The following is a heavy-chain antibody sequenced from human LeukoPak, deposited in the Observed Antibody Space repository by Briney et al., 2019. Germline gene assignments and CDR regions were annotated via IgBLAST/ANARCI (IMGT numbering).Heavy chain of an antibody. CDR2: ISGSGDRT. CDR3: AKDRIVGATARLFDY. CDR1: GFTFSIYV. D-gene: IGHD1-26*01. V-gene: IGHV3-23*01. J-gene: IGHJ4*02. Sequence: PGGSLRLSCAASGFTFSIYVMSWVRQALGKGLGWVSGISGSGDRTYYADYVKGRFTISRDNSKNTLYLQMNSLRAEDTAVYYCAKDRIVGATARLFDYWGQGTLVTVSS.